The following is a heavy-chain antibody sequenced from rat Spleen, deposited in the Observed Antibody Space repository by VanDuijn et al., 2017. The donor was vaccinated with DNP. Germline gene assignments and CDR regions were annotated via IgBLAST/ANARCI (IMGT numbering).Heavy chain of an antibody. D-gene: IGHD1-5*01. V-gene: IGHV5S10*01. CDR3: ARSGRYWAMDA. CDR1: GFTFSDYN. J-gene: IGHJ4*01. Sequence: EVQLVESGGGVVQSGRSLKVSCAASGFTFSDYNMAWDRQTPKKGLEWVATITYDGSKTYYRDSVKGRFTISRDNAKSTLYLQMDSLRSEDTATYYCARSGRYWAMDAWGQGTSVTVSS. CDR2: ITYDGSKT.